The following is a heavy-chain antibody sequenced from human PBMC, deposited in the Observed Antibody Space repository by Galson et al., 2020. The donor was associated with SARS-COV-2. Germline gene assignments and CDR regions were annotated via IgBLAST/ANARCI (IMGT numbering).Heavy chain of an antibody. J-gene: IGHJ4*02. V-gene: IGHV4-39*01. CDR3: ARQILTGYYSLYYFDY. CDR1: GGSISSSSFY. CDR2: IYYSGST. Sequence: SQTLSLTCPVSGGSISSSSFYWGWIRQSPGKGLEWIGSIYYSGSTYYNPSLTSRVTMSVDTSKNQFSLKLSSVTASDTAIYYCARQILTGYYSLYYFDYWGQGTLVTVSS. D-gene: IGHD3-9*01.